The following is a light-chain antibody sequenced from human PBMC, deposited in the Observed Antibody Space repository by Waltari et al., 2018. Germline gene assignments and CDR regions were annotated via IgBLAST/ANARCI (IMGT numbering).Light chain of an antibody. Sequence: DIVMTQSPDTLAVSLGERATINCTTSPSVLYRSNNKNYLAWYPQKPGQPPKLLIYWASTRDSGVPDRFIGSGSGTEFTLTIRSLQAEDVAVYYCQQYVRTPSLTFGGGTKVEI. V-gene: IGKV4-1*01. CDR3: QQYVRTPSLT. CDR2: WAS. J-gene: IGKJ4*01. CDR1: PSVLYRSNNKNY.